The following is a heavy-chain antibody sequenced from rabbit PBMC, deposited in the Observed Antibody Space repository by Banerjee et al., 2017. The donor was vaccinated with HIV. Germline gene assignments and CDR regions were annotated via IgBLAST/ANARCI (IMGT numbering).Heavy chain of an antibody. CDR2: INTGTANT. CDR1: GFSFSGNA. Sequence: QSLEESGGDLVKPGASLTLTCTASGFSFSGNAMCWVRQAPGKGLEWIGYINTGTANTYYASWAKGRFTISKTSSTTVTLQMTSLTAADTATYFCARDPYGSTTLWGPGTLVTVS. CDR3: ARDPYGSTTL. J-gene: IGHJ4*01. D-gene: IGHD5-1*01. V-gene: IGHV1S40*01.